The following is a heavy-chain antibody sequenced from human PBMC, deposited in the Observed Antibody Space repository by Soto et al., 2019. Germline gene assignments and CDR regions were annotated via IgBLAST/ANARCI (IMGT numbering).Heavy chain of an antibody. V-gene: IGHV1-18*01. D-gene: IGHD6-13*01. Sequence: QVQLVQSGTELKTPGASVKVSCKASGYTFFNYGISWVRQAPGQGLEWMGWISAYNANTNYAQNLQGRVTMTTDTATSADYMELRRLRSDDTAEYYCARDDITLPGTLGYWGQGTLVTVSS. J-gene: IGHJ4*02. CDR2: ISAYNANT. CDR3: ARDDITLPGTLGY. CDR1: GYTFFNYG.